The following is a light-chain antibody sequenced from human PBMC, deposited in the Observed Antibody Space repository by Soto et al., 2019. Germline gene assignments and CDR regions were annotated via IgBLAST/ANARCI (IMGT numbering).Light chain of an antibody. Sequence: VLTQSPGTLSLTPGERVTLSCRASQNVRTNYLAWYQQKPGQAPRLLIYGASTRASGIPERFSGSGSGTDFTLTISRLEPEDSAVYYCQQYSRAPITFGQGTLLAI. V-gene: IGKV3-20*01. CDR1: QNVRTNY. J-gene: IGKJ5*01. CDR2: GAS. CDR3: QQYSRAPIT.